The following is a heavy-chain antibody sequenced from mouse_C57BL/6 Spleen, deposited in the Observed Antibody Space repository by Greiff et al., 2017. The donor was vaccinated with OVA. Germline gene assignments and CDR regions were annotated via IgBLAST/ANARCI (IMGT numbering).Heavy chain of an antibody. CDR3: AAGDYDHYYYAFDY. CDR1: GYTFTSYG. D-gene: IGHD2-4*01. J-gene: IGHJ4*01. Sequence: QVQLQQSGAELARPGASVKLSCKASGYTFTSYGISWVKQRTGQGLEWIGEIYPRSGNTYYNEKFKGKATLTAAKSSSTAYMELRSLTSEDSAVYFCAAGDYDHYYYAFDYWGQGTSVTVSS. V-gene: IGHV1-81*01. CDR2: IYPRSGNT.